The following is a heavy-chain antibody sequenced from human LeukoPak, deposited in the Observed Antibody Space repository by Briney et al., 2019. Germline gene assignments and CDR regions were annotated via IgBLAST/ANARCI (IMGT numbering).Heavy chain of an antibody. CDR1: GGTFSSYA. J-gene: IGHJ3*02. V-gene: IGHV1-69*13. D-gene: IGHD3-10*01. CDR2: IIPIFGTA. Sequence: ASVKVSCKASGGTFSSYAISWVRQAPGQGLEWMGGIIPIFGTANYAQKFQGRVTITADESTSTAYMELSSLRSEDTAVYYCARDGLRGPRRGDDAFDIWGQGTMVTVSS. CDR3: ARDGLRGPRRGDDAFDI.